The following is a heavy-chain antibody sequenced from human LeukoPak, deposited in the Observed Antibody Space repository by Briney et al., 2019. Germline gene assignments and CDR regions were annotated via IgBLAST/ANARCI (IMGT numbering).Heavy chain of an antibody. CDR1: GFTFSSYS. CDR2: ISSSSSYI. J-gene: IGHJ4*02. V-gene: IGHV3-21*01. CDR3: ARDEETTALDY. D-gene: IGHD1-1*01. Sequence: GGSLRLSCAASGFTFSSYSMNWVRQAPGKGLEWVSSISSSSSYIYYADSVKGRFTISRDNAKNTLYLQMNSLRAEDTAVYYCARDEETTALDYWGQGTLVTVSS.